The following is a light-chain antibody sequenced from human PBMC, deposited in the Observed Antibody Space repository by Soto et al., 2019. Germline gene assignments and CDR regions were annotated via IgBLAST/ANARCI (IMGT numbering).Light chain of an antibody. CDR3: QSYDSNLSGWV. V-gene: IGLV1-40*01. J-gene: IGLJ3*02. CDR2: GTN. CDR1: SSNIGAGSD. Sequence: QLVLTQPPSVSGAPGQRVSISCTGDSSNIGAGSDVHWYQRLPGTAPRRLIFGTNNRPSGVPARFSGSKSGTSASLVISGLQAEDEADYYCQSYDSNLSGWVFGGGTKVTVL.